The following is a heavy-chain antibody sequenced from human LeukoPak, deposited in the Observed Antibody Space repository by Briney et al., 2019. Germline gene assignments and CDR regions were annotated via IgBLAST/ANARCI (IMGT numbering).Heavy chain of an antibody. CDR3: ARDGDYYGSGSCRSHFDY. CDR2: IIPIFGTA. CDR1: GGTFSSYA. J-gene: IGHJ4*02. Sequence: GASVKVSCKASGGTFSSYAISWVRQAPGQGLEWMGGIIPIFGTANYAQKFQGRVTITADESTSTAYMELSSLRSEDTAVYYCARDGDYYGSGSCRSHFDYWGQGTLVTVSS. D-gene: IGHD3-10*01. V-gene: IGHV1-69*13.